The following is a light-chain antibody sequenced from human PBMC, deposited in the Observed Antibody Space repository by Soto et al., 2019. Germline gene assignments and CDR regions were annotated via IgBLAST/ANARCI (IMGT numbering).Light chain of an antibody. CDR2: KTS. Sequence: DIQMTQSPSSLSASVGDRVTIPCRASQSISNWLAWYQQKPGKAPKLLIYKTSNLESGVPSRFSGSGSGTEFTLTISSLQPDDFATYYCQQYNSYWTFGQGPKLDIK. CDR3: QQYNSYWT. V-gene: IGKV1-5*03. J-gene: IGKJ1*01. CDR1: QSISNW.